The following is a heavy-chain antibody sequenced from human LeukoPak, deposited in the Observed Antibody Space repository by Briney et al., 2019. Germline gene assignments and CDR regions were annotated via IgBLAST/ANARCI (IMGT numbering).Heavy chain of an antibody. Sequence: GASVKVSCKASGYAFTGYYMHWVRQTPGQGLEWMGWINPNSGGTNYAQKFQGRVTMTRDTSISTAYMELSRLRSDDTAVYYCARVGAGIVPFDYWGQGTLVTVSS. CDR2: INPNSGGT. CDR3: ARVGAGIVPFDY. CDR1: GYAFTGYY. V-gene: IGHV1-2*02. D-gene: IGHD6-19*01. J-gene: IGHJ4*02.